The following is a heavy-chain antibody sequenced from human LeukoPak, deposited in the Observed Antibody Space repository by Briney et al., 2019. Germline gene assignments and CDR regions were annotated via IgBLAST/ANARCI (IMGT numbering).Heavy chain of an antibody. Sequence: PSETLSLTCTVSGGSISSYYWSWIRQPPGKGLEWIGYIYYSGSTNYNPSLKSRVTISVDTSKNQFSLKLSSVTAADTAVYYCARDPYYYDSSGYYINAFDIWAKGQWSPSLQ. CDR2: IYYSGST. CDR3: ARDPYYYDSSGYYINAFDI. V-gene: IGHV4-59*01. D-gene: IGHD3-22*01. J-gene: IGHJ3*02. CDR1: GGSISSYY.